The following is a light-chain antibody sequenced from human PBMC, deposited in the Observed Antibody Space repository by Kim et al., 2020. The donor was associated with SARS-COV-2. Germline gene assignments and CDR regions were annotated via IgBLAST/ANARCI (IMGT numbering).Light chain of an antibody. CDR3: KSADRSGIWV. V-gene: IGLV3-25*03. Sequence: VSPGQTARINCSGHVLPKQYGYWYQQKPGQAPVLLIYKDTARPSGIPERFSGSSSGTTVTLTISGVQAEDEADYYCKSADRSGIWVFGGGTQLTVL. J-gene: IGLJ3*02. CDR1: VLPKQY. CDR2: KDT.